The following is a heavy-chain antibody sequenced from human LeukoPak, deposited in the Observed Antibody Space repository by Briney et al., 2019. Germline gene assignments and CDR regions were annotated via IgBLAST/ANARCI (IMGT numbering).Heavy chain of an antibody. J-gene: IGHJ3*02. Sequence: GASVKVSCKASGYTFTTYEINWVRQATGQGLEWMGWMNPNSDNTGYAQKFQGRVTITRNTSISTAYMELSSLRSEDTAVYYCASGLADGEGAFDIWGQGTMVTVSS. D-gene: IGHD4-17*01. CDR2: MNPNSDNT. V-gene: IGHV1-8*01. CDR1: GYTFTTYE. CDR3: ASGLADGEGAFDI.